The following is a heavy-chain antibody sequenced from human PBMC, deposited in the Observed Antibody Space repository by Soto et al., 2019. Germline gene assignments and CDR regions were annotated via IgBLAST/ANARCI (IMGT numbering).Heavy chain of an antibody. D-gene: IGHD3-22*01. J-gene: IGHJ5*02. Sequence: SETLSLTCAVSGGSISSGGYSWSWVRQPPGKGLEWIGYIYHSGSTYYNPSLKSRVTLSIDMTNNHVSLILNSVTAADTAVYYCARVGPWVPYYYDSSPYTFENWFDPWGQGTLVTVSS. CDR1: GGSISSGGYS. CDR2: IYHSGST. CDR3: ARVGPWVPYYYDSSPYTFENWFDP. V-gene: IGHV4-30-2*01.